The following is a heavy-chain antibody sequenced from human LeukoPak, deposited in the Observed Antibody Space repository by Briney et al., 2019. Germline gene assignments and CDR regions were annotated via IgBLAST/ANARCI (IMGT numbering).Heavy chain of an antibody. CDR1: GFTFSSYR. CDR3: ASALIGYYFDY. CDR2: VSNSGDYI. J-gene: IGHJ4*02. Sequence: GGSLRLSCAASGFTFSSYRKNWVRQAPGKGLEWVSSVSNSGDYIHYADSVKGRVTISRDNSKNSVYLQMNSLRAEYTAVYYCASALIGYYFDYWGQGTLVTVSS. V-gene: IGHV3-21*01. D-gene: IGHD2-8*01.